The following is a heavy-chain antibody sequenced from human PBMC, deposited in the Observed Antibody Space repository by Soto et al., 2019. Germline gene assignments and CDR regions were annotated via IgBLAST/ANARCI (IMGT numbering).Heavy chain of an antibody. V-gene: IGHV3-23*01. J-gene: IGHJ6*02. CDR2: ISGSGGST. CDR3: AKPGRGRDPYYYYYGMDV. D-gene: IGHD3-10*01. Sequence: GGSLRLSCAASGFTFSSYAMSWVRQAPGKGLEWVSAISGSGGSTYYADSVKGRFTISRDNSKNTLYLQMNSLRAEDTAVYYCAKPGRGRDPYYYYYGMDVWGQGTTVTVSS. CDR1: GFTFSSYA.